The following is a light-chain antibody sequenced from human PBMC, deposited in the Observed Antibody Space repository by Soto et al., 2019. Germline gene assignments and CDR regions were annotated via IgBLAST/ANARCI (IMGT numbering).Light chain of an antibody. CDR3: AAWDDSLSGWV. CDR1: SSNIRSNF. CDR2: RNN. V-gene: IGLV1-47*01. Sequence: QPVLTQPPSASGTPGQRVTISCSGSSSNIRSNFVYWSQQFPGTAPKLLIYRNNQLPSGVPDRFSGSESGTSASLAISGLPSEDEADYYCAAWDDSLSGWVFGGGTKLTVL. J-gene: IGLJ3*02.